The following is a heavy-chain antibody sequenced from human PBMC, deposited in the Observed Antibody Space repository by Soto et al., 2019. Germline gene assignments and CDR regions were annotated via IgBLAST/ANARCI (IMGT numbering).Heavy chain of an antibody. CDR3: ARRDSSGYYYGYYFDY. J-gene: IGHJ4*02. V-gene: IGHV4-31*03. D-gene: IGHD3-22*01. CDR1: SRSLSSNGYY. Sequence: PPETMSLACTVSSRSLSSNGYYWNWIRQHPGKGLEWIGYIYYSGSTYYNPSLKRRVTISVDTSKNQFSLKLSSVTAADTAVYYCARRDSSGYYYGYYFDYWGQGTLVTVSS. CDR2: IYYSGST.